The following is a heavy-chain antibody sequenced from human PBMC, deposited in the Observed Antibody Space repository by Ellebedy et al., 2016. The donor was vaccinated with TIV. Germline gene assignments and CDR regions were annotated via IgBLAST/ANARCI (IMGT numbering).Heavy chain of an antibody. V-gene: IGHV3-74*01. J-gene: IGHJ3*02. CDR1: GFTFSSYW. CDR2: INSDGSST. CDR3: AKVRIRGRSDAFDI. Sequence: GGSLRLSXAASGFTFSSYWMHWVRQAPGKGLVWVSRINSDGSSTSYADSVKGRFTISRDNAKNTLYLQMNSLRAEDTAVYYCAKVRIRGRSDAFDIWGQGTVVTVSS. D-gene: IGHD4-17*01.